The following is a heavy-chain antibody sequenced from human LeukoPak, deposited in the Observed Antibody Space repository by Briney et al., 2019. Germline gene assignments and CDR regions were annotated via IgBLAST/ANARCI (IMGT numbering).Heavy chain of an antibody. CDR3: AKEDFSDHTTGFGP. CDR1: GFSFSNYP. V-gene: IGHV3-23*01. Sequence: GGSLRLSCAASGFSFSNYPMNWVCQAPGKGLEWVSAITTGGGTYYAGSVKGRFTISRDNSKNTLYLQMNSLRVEDTAVYYCAKEDFSDHTTGFGPWGQGTLVTVSS. D-gene: IGHD1-1*01. CDR2: ITTGGGT. J-gene: IGHJ5*02.